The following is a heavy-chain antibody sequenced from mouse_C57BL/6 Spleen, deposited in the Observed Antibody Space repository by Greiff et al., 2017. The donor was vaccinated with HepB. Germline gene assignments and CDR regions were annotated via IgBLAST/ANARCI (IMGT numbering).Heavy chain of an antibody. J-gene: IGHJ4*01. V-gene: IGHV5-6*01. CDR3: ARHYYGSSYHYAMDY. D-gene: IGHD1-1*01. CDR2: ISSGGSYT. CDR1: GFTFSSYG. Sequence: EVHLVESGGDLVKPGGSLKLSCAASGFTFSSYGMSWVRQTPDKRLEWVATISSGGSYTYYPDSVKGRFTISRDNAKTTLYLQMSSLKSEDTAMYYCARHYYGSSYHYAMDYWGQGTSVTVSS.